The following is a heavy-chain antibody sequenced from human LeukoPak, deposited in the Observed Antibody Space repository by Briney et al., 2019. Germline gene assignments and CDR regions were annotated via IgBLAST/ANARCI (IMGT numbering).Heavy chain of an antibody. J-gene: IGHJ2*01. CDR2: INDSGST. Sequence: PSETLSLTCTVSGGSITSYYWSWIRQSPGKGLEYIGYINDSGSTKYNPSLKSRFTMSVDTSKNQFSLKMTSVTAADTGVYFCARASVVRGLIAIPYWYFDLWGRGTLVTVSS. V-gene: IGHV4-59*01. D-gene: IGHD3-10*01. CDR1: GGSITSYY. CDR3: ARASVVRGLIAIPYWYFDL.